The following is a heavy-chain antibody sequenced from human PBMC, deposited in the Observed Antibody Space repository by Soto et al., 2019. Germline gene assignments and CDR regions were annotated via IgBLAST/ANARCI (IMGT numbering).Heavy chain of an antibody. D-gene: IGHD3-9*01. V-gene: IGHV3-66*01. CDR2: IYSGGST. CDR3: ARSLKMYYDILTGYFDY. J-gene: IGHJ4*02. Sequence: GSLRLSCAASGFTVSSNYMSWVRQAPGTGLEWVSVIYSGGSTYYADSVKGRFTISRDNSKNTLYLQMNSLRAEDTAVYYCARSLKMYYDILTGYFDYWGQGTLVTVSS. CDR1: GFTVSSNY.